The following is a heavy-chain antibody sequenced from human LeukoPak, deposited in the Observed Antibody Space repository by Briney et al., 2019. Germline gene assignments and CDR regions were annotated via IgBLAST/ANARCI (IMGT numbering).Heavy chain of an antibody. Sequence: SETLSLTCTVSGGSISSGGYYWSWIRQHPGKGLEWIGYIYYSGSTYYNPSLKSRVTISVDTSKNLFSLKLSSVTAADTAVYYCARDGGAEGFDYWGQGTLVTVSS. CDR1: GGSISSGGYY. J-gene: IGHJ4*02. V-gene: IGHV4-31*03. CDR2: IYYSGST. D-gene: IGHD3-16*01. CDR3: ARDGGAEGFDY.